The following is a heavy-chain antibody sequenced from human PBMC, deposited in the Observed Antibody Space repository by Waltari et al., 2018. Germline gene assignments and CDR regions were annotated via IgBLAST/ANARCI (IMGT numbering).Heavy chain of an antibody. J-gene: IGHJ4*02. Sequence: QVQLQESGPGLVKPSETLSLTCTVPGGSIRSYYWSWIRQPPVKGLEWIGYIYYSGSTNYNPSRKSRVTISVDTSKNQFSLKLSSVTAADTAVYYCARGDFWSGYYDYWGQGTLVTVSS. CDR1: GGSIRSYY. D-gene: IGHD3-3*01. CDR3: ARGDFWSGYYDY. CDR2: IYYSGST. V-gene: IGHV4-59*01.